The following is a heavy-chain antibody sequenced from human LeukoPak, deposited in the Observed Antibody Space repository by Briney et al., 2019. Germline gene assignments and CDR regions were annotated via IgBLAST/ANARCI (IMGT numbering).Heavy chain of an antibody. J-gene: IGHJ4*02. V-gene: IGHV3-23*01. Sequence: GGSLRLSCVASGFTFSSHAMSWVRQTPGKGLEWVLAISGTTGSTYYADSVKGRFTISRDISKNTLYLQMNSPRAEDTAVYYCAKWGCSGSDCYPFAYWGQGTLVTVSS. CDR2: ISGTTGST. CDR3: AKWGCSGSDCYPFAY. D-gene: IGHD2-15*01. CDR1: GFTFSSHA.